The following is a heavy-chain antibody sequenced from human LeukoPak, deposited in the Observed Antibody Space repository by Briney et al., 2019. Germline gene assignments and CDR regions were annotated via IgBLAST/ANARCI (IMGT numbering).Heavy chain of an antibody. J-gene: IGHJ4*02. V-gene: IGHV3-48*01. D-gene: IGHD2-2*01. CDR3: ARAIGYCSSTSCYYFDY. CDR2: ISDSTT. Sequence: GGSLRLSCAASGFTFNDYPMNWVRQAPGKGLEWVSYISDSTTLYAESVKGRFTISRDNAKNSLYLQMNSLRAEDTAVYYCARAIGYCSSTSCYYFDYWGQGTLVTVSS. CDR1: GFTFNDYP.